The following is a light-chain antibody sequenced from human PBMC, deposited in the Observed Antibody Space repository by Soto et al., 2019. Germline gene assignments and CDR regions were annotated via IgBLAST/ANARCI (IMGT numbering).Light chain of an antibody. J-gene: IGKJ2*01. CDR2: DAY. CDR1: QSVSSSY. V-gene: IGKV3D-20*01. CDR3: QQYGNSPYT. Sequence: EIVLTQSPATLSLSPGERATLSCGASQSVSSSYLDLYQQKPGLAPRLLIYDAYSRATGIPDRFSGSGSGTDFTLTIIRLEPEDLAVYYCQQYGNSPYTFGQGTKLEIK.